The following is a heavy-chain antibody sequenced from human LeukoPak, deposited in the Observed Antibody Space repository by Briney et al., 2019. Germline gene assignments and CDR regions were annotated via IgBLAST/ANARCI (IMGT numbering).Heavy chain of an antibody. CDR2: IHYSGST. D-gene: IGHD6-13*01. V-gene: IGHV4-39*07. Sequence: KPSETLSLTCTVSGGSMSSSSYYWGWIRQPPGKGLEWIGSIHYSGSTYYNPSLKSRVTISVDTSKNQFSLKLSSVTAADTAVYYCARSKSIAAAGRAGFDPWGQGTLVTVSS. CDR1: GGSMSSSSYY. J-gene: IGHJ5*02. CDR3: ARSKSIAAAGRAGFDP.